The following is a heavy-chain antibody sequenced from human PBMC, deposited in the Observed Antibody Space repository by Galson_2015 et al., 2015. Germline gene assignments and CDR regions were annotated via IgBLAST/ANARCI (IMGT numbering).Heavy chain of an antibody. CDR2: ISFGSDTI. V-gene: IGHV3-48*02. Sequence: SLRLSCAASGFTFSTYSMNWVRQAPGKGLEWVSYISFGSDTIYYADSVEGRFTISRDNAKNSLYLQMNSLRDEDTAVYYCVRVSGWEFDYWGQGTLVTVSS. CDR1: GFTFSTYS. J-gene: IGHJ4*02. CDR3: VRVSGWEFDY. D-gene: IGHD1-26*01.